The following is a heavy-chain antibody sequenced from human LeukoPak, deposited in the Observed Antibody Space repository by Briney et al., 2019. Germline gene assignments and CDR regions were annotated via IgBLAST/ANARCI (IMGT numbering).Heavy chain of an antibody. CDR1: GDSVSSNSAA. CDR3: ARSSSRWLARFDY. CDR2: TYYRSKWYN. J-gene: IGHJ4*02. D-gene: IGHD6-19*01. Sequence: QTLSLTCAISGDSVSSNSAAWNWVRQPPSRGLEWLGRTYYRSKWYNDYAVSVKSRITINPDTSKNQCSLQLNSVTPEDTAVYYCARSSSRWLARFDYWGQGTLVTVSS. V-gene: IGHV6-1*01.